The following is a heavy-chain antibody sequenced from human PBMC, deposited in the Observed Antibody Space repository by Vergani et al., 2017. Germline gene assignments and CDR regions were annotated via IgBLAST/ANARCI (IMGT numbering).Heavy chain of an antibody. Sequence: EVQLVESGGDFVQPGRSLRLSCAASGLRFKDAWMAWVRQTPGQGLEWVGHIKTKDHDDATDYSAAVKGRFIISRDDSTSTIYLQMNRLKTEDIGVYYCTTLDLIALSAMFDYWGRGTLVSVSS. D-gene: IGHD6-19*01. CDR1: GLRFKDAW. CDR2: IKTKDHDDAT. V-gene: IGHV3-15*01. J-gene: IGHJ4*02. CDR3: TTLDLIALSAMFDY.